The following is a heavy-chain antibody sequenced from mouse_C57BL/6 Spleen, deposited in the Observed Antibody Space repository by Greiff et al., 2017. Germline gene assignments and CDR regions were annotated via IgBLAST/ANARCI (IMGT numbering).Heavy chain of an antibody. CDR3: AREEGGFAY. J-gene: IGHJ3*01. Sequence: QVQLKQPGAELVRPGSSVKLSCKASGYTFTSYWMDWVKQRPGQGLEWIGNIYPSDSETHYNQKFKNKATLTVDKSSSTAYMQLSSLTSEDSAVYYCAREEGGFAYWGQGTLVTVSA. CDR2: IYPSDSET. V-gene: IGHV1-61*01. CDR1: GYTFTSYW.